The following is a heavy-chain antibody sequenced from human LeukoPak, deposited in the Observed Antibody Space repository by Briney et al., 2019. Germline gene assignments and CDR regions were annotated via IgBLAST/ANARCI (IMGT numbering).Heavy chain of an antibody. V-gene: IGHV4-39*01. J-gene: IGHJ3*02. Sequence: PLETLSLTCTVSGGSFSSSDYYWGWIRQPPGKGLAWIGSIYYSGTTYYNPFLKSRVTISVDTSKNQFSLKLRSVTAADTALYYCARHEWGITNAFDIWGQGTMVTVSS. CDR1: GGSFSSSDYY. CDR2: IYYSGTT. CDR3: ARHEWGITNAFDI. D-gene: IGHD1-14*01.